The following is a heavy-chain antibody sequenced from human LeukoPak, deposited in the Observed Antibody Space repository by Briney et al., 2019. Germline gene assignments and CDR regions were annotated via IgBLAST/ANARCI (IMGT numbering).Heavy chain of an antibody. CDR1: GYTFTSYG. CDR2: ISAYNGNT. J-gene: IGHJ6*03. CDR3: AREFGFGVVWAYYMDV. D-gene: IGHD3-10*01. V-gene: IGHV1-18*01. Sequence: ASVKVSCKASGYTFTSYGISWVRQAPGQGLEWMGWISAYNGNTNYAQKLQGRVTMTTDTSTSTAYMELRSLRSDDTAVYYCAREFGFGVVWAYYMDVWGKGTTVTVSS.